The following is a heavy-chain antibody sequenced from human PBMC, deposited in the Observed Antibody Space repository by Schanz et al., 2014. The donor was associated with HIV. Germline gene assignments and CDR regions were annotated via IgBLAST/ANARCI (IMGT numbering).Heavy chain of an antibody. CDR3: AKGLTIWLQPPFDY. D-gene: IGHD5-12*01. CDR1: GFTFTNHA. CDR2: ISESGGRT. Sequence: EVQLLESGGGLAQPGGSLTLSCAASGFTFTNHALSWVRQAPGRGLEWVSSISESGGRTYYADSVNGRFTISRDNSKNTLYLQMNSLRAEDTAVYYCAKGLTIWLQPPFDYWGQGTLVTVSS. V-gene: IGHV3-23*01. J-gene: IGHJ4*02.